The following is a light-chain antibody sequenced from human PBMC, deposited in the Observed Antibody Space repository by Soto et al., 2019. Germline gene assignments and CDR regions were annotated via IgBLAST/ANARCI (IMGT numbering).Light chain of an antibody. CDR3: QQRGNWPLS. Sequence: EIVLTQSPATLSLSPGEGVTLSCRASRSVNNYLAWYQQKPGQAPRLLIYDASNRATGIPARFSGSGSGTDFTLTISSLEPEDFAVYYCQQRGNWPLSFGGGTKVDIK. CDR2: DAS. J-gene: IGKJ4*01. CDR1: RSVNNY. V-gene: IGKV3-11*01.